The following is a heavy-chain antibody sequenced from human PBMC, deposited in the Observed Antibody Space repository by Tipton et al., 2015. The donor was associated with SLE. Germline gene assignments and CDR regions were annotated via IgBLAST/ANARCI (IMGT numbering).Heavy chain of an antibody. CDR3: ARGGGQLLYYFDY. D-gene: IGHD1-1*01. Sequence: TLSLTCAVYGGSFSGYYWSWIRQPPGKGLEWIGEINHSGSTNYNPSLKSRVTISVDTSKNQFSLKLSSVTAADTAVYYWARGGGQLLYYFDYWGQGTLVTVSS. J-gene: IGHJ4*02. CDR1: GGSFSGYY. CDR2: INHSGST. V-gene: IGHV4-34*01.